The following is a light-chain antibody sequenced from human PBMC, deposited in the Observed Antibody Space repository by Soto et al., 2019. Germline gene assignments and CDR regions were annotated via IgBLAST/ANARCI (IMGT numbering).Light chain of an antibody. CDR2: ASR. V-gene: IGLV1-40*01. J-gene: IGLJ3*02. CDR3: QSYDSSLSASDWV. CDR1: RSNIGAGYD. Sequence: QAVVTQPPSVSGAPGQSVTISCTGSRSNIGAGYDVHWYQQLPGTAPKLLIYASRDRPSGVPDRFSGSKSATSDSLAITGLRAEDEADYYCQSYDSSLSASDWVFGGGTKLTVL.